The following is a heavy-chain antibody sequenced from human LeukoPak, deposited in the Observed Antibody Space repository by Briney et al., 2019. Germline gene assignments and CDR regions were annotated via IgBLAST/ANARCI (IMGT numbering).Heavy chain of an antibody. CDR1: GGSISSDY. D-gene: IGHD3-10*01. V-gene: IGHV4-59*08. Sequence: KPLETLSLTCTVSGGSISSDYRQWIRQPPGKGLEWVGYIYNSGNNHYNSSLKSRVTISIDTSKNQFSLKLASVTAADTAVYYCATRGYWGQGTLVAVSS. J-gene: IGHJ4*02. CDR3: ATRGY. CDR2: IYNSGNN.